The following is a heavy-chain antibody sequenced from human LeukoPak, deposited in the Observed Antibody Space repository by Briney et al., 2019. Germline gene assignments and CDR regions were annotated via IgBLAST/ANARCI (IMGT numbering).Heavy chain of an antibody. Sequence: SVKVSCKASGGTFSSYAISWVRQAPGQGLEWMGGIIPIFGTANYAQKFQGRVTITADESTSTAYMELSSLRSEDTAVYYCARTPRIHYYDSSGSQYYFDYWGQGTLVTVSS. CDR3: ARTPRIHYYDSSGSQYYFDY. D-gene: IGHD3-22*01. CDR2: IIPIFGTA. J-gene: IGHJ4*02. V-gene: IGHV1-69*13. CDR1: GGTFSSYA.